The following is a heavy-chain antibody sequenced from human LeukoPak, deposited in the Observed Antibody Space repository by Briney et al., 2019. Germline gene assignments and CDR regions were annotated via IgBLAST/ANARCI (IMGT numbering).Heavy chain of an antibody. CDR3: ARDPLWFGETGEMY. Sequence: GGSLRLSCAASGFTFSSYSMNWVRQAPGKGLEWVSSISSSSSFIYYADSVKARFTISRDNAKNSLYLQMNSLRAEDTAVYYCARDPLWFGETGEMYWGQGTLVTVSS. V-gene: IGHV3-21*01. D-gene: IGHD3-10*01. CDR1: GFTFSSYS. J-gene: IGHJ4*02. CDR2: ISSSSSFI.